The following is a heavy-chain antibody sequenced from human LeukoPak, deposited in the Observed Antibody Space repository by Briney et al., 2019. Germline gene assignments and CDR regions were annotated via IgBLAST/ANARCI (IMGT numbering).Heavy chain of an antibody. V-gene: IGHV3-11*01. D-gene: IGHD3-16*01. CDR1: GFTFSVYY. CDR2: ISSSGSTI. Sequence: GGSLRLSCAASGFTFSVYYMSWIRQAPGKGLEWVSYISSSGSTIYYADSVKGRFTISRDSAKNSLYLQMNSLRAEDTAVYYCARAITFHVDAFDIWGQGTMVTVSS. CDR3: ARAITFHVDAFDI. J-gene: IGHJ3*02.